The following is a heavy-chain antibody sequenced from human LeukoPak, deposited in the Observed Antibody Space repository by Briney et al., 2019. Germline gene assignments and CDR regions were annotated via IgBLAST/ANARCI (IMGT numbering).Heavy chain of an antibody. CDR3: AREVVTMVRGVIIAYGMDV. Sequence: SETLSLTCTVSGGSISSYYWSWIRQPPGKGLEWIGYIYYSGSTNYNPSLKSRVTISVDTSKNQFSLKLSSVTAADTAVYHCAREVVTMVRGVIIAYGMDVWGQGTTVTVSS. J-gene: IGHJ6*02. CDR1: GGSISSYY. D-gene: IGHD3-10*01. CDR2: IYYSGST. V-gene: IGHV4-59*01.